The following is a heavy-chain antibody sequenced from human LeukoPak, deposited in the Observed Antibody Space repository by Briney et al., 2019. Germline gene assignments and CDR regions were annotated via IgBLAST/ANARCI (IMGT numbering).Heavy chain of an antibody. D-gene: IGHD3-10*01. CDR2: ISAYNGNT. Sequence: ASVKVSCKASGYTFTSYGISWVRQAPGQGLEWMGWISAYNGNTNYAQKLQSRVTMTTDTSTSTAYMELRSLRSDDTAVYYCARDLYPTHYGSGSYFDYWGQGTLVTVSS. J-gene: IGHJ4*02. CDR1: GYTFTSYG. CDR3: ARDLYPTHYGSGSYFDY. V-gene: IGHV1-18*01.